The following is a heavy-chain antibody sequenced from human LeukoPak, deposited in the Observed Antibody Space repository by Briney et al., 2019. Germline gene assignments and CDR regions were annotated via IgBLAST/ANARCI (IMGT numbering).Heavy chain of an antibody. D-gene: IGHD3-3*01. CDR2: IYYSGST. CDR3: ARELDYDFWSGRGWFDP. Sequence: PSETLSLICTVSGGSISSHYWSWIRQPPGKGLEWIGYIYYSGSTNYNPSLKSRVTISVDTSKNQFSLKLSSVTAADTAVYYCARELDYDFWSGRGWFDPWGQGTLVTVSS. J-gene: IGHJ5*02. CDR1: GGSISSHY. V-gene: IGHV4-59*11.